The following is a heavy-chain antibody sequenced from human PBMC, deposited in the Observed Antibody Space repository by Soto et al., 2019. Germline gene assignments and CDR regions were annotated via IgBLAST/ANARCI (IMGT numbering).Heavy chain of an antibody. CDR1: GFSFSSHS. CDR3: ARGRGYCGGTNCYLDY. CDR2: ISSSGSTI. V-gene: IGHV3-48*02. D-gene: IGHD2-21*01. J-gene: IGHJ4*02. Sequence: EVQLVESGGGLVQPGGSLRLSCAASGFSFSSHSMKWVRQAPGKGLEWVSYISSSGSTIYYADSVKGRFTISRDNAKNSLYLQLNSLRDDVTAVYYCARGRGYCGGTNCYLDYWGQGAMVTVSS.